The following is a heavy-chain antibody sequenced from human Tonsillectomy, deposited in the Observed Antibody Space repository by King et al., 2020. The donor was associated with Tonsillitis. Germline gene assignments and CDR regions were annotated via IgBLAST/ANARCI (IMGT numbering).Heavy chain of an antibody. Sequence: VQLVESGGGVVQPGRSLRLSCAASGFIFSSFGMHWVRQAPGKGLEWVAVIWYDGSKKYYADSVKGRFTISRDNSNNTLYLQVNSLRAEDTAVYYCARASSRSWYFDSWGQGTLVTVSS. D-gene: IGHD3-10*01. CDR3: ARASSRSWYFDS. CDR2: IWYDGSKK. V-gene: IGHV3-33*08. J-gene: IGHJ4*02. CDR1: GFIFSSFG.